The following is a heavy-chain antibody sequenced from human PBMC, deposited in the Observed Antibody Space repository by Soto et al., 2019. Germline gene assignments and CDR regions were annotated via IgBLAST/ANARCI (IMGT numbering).Heavy chain of an antibody. CDR3: TCIFSGGYGYGFYYYGMDV. D-gene: IGHD5-18*01. CDR1: GGSFGSCGYS. V-gene: IGHV4-30-2*03. CDR2: IYYSGST. J-gene: IGHJ6*02. Sequence: SETLSLRCAVSGGSFGSCGYSWSWVRQQQGKDLEWIGYIYYSGSTYYNPSLKSRVTISVDTSKSQFSLKLSSVTAADTAVYYCTCIFSGGYGYGFYYYGMDVWGQGTTVTVSS.